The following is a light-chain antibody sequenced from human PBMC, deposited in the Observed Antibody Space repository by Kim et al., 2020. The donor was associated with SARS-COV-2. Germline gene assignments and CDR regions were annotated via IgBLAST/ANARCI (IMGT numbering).Light chain of an antibody. CDR2: DTS. CDR3: QQYNNWPPTNT. CDR1: QSVGRS. V-gene: IGKV3-15*01. Sequence: EIVMTQSPATLSVSPGARVTLSCRASQSVGRSLAWYQHKPGQAPRLLIYDTSTRVSGIPGRFSGSGSGTDFTLAISSLQSADSVVYYCQQYNNWPPTNTFGQGTKLEI. J-gene: IGKJ2*01.